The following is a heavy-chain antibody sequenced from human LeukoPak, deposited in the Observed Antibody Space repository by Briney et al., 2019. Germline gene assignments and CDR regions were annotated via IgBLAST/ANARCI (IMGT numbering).Heavy chain of an antibody. J-gene: IGHJ4*02. V-gene: IGHV3-33*08. D-gene: IGHD4-17*01. CDR2: IKNDGSNT. Sequence: GRSLRLSCAASGFTFSSYGMHWVRQAPGKGLVWVSGIKNDGSNTNYADSVKGRFTISRDNSKNTLYLQMNSLRAEDTAVYYCARDSDGDYSFDGWGQGTLVTVS. CDR3: ARDSDGDYSFDG. CDR1: GFTFSSYG.